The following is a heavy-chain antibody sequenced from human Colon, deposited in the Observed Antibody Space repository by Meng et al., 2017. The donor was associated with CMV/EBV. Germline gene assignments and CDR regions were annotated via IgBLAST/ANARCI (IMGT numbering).Heavy chain of an antibody. CDR3: ATDHLWGMPN. CDR1: GFIFSHYS. V-gene: IGHV3-30*02. J-gene: IGHJ4*02. CDR2: IRFDGSQQ. Sequence: QWQLVEVGGGVVQPGGSLRLSCVTSGFIFSHYSMQWVRQSPGKGLEWVAHIRFDGSQQFYVQSVKGRFTVSRHDPKNTLYLQMNDLRPEDTGVYYCATDHLWGMPNWGRGTLVTVSS. D-gene: IGHD3-3*02.